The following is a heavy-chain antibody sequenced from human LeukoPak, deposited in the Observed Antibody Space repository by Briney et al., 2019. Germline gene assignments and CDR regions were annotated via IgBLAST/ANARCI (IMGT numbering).Heavy chain of an antibody. CDR1: GFTLSSYA. CDR2: MSYDGSNK. V-gene: IGHV3-30-3*01. CDR3: AHYYHGMDV. Sequence: GKSLRLSCAASGFTLSSYAMHWVRQASGKGLEWVAVMSYDGSNKYYADSVKGRFTVSRDNSKNTLYLQMNSLRAEDTAVYYCAHYYHGMDVWGQGTTVTVSS. J-gene: IGHJ6*02.